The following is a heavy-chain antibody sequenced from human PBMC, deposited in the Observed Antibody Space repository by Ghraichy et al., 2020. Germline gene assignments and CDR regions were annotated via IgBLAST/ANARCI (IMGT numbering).Heavy chain of an antibody. Sequence: SQTLSLTCTVSGDSISPSSYYWGWIRQPPGKGLEWIGSIYYSEGASYNPSLKNRVTISIDTSKNQFSLKLSSVTAADTAVYYCARLLRAYTSSDNFDHWGQGTLVTVSS. V-gene: IGHV4-39*01. D-gene: IGHD6-6*01. CDR1: GDSISPSSYY. J-gene: IGHJ4*02. CDR2: IYYSEGA. CDR3: ARLLRAYTSSDNFDH.